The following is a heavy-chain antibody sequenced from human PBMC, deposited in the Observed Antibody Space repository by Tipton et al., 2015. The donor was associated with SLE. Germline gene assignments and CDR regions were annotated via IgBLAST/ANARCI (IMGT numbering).Heavy chain of an antibody. J-gene: IGHJ4*02. V-gene: IGHV3-7*03. Sequence: SLRLSCVGSGFNFTKYRMSWIRQAPGKGLQWVAHIKEDGVEQFYADSVKGRFTISRDNSKNTLYLQMSSLRAQDTAVYYCAKKLTASGYDWWGQGTLVTVSS. D-gene: IGHD5-12*01. CDR2: IKEDGVEQ. CDR1: GFNFTKYR. CDR3: AKKLTASGYDW.